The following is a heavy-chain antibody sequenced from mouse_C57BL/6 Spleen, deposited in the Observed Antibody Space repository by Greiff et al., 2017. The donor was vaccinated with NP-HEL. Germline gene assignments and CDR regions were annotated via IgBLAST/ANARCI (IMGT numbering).Heavy chain of an antibody. D-gene: IGHD1-1*01. CDR2: IDPSDSYT. Sequence: QVQLQQPGAELVMPGASVKLSCKASGYTFTSYWMHWVKQRPGQGLEWIGEIDPSDSYTNYNQKFKGKSTLTVDKSSSTAYMQLSSLTSEDSAVYYCARWYYGSSWYFDVWGTGTTVTVSS. CDR1: GYTFTSYW. V-gene: IGHV1-69*01. CDR3: ARWYYGSSWYFDV. J-gene: IGHJ1*03.